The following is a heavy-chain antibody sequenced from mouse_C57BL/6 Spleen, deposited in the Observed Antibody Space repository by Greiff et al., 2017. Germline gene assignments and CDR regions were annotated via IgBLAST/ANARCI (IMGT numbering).Heavy chain of an antibody. CDR3: ARRGNYDAMDY. D-gene: IGHD2-1*01. CDR1: GYTFTSYW. CDR2: IHPNSGST. J-gene: IGHJ4*01. Sequence: QVQLQQSGAELVKPGASVKLSCKASGYTFTSYWMHWVKQRPGQGLEWIGMIHPNSGSTKYNEKFKSKATLTVDKSSSTAYMQLSSLTSEDSAVYYCARRGNYDAMDYWGQGTSVTVSS. V-gene: IGHV1-64*01.